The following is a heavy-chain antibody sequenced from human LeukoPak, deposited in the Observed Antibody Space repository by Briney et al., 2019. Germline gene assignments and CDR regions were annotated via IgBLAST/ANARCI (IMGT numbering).Heavy chain of an antibody. D-gene: IGHD3-16*01. V-gene: IGHV3-23*01. CDR2: VTGPGDTT. Sequence: GGSLRLSCATSGFTFTNYAMNWVRQAPGKGLEWVSAVTGPGDTTYYADSVKGRFFMSREDSKTTVYLQMNSLRAEDTAIYYCAKGAEIDLWRQRTLVTVSS. CDR1: GFTFTNYA. CDR3: AKGAEIDL. J-gene: IGHJ5*02.